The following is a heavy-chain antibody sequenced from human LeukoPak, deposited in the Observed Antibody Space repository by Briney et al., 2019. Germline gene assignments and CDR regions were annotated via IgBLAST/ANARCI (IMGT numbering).Heavy chain of an antibody. J-gene: IGHJ4*02. Sequence: GGSLRLSCAASGFTFSSYGMSWVRQAPGKGLAWVSAISGSGGSTYYADSVKGRFTISRDNSKNTLYLQMNSLRADDTAVYYCAKDLGSGPPYYFDYWGQGTLVTVSS. V-gene: IGHV3-23*01. D-gene: IGHD6-19*01. CDR2: ISGSGGST. CDR1: GFTFSSYG. CDR3: AKDLGSGPPYYFDY.